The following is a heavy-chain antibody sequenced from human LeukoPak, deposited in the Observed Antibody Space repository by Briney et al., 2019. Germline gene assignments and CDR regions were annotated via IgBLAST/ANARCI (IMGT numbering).Heavy chain of an antibody. CDR2: ISSSSSYI. CDR1: GFTFSSYS. D-gene: IGHD3-22*01. Sequence: GGSLRLSCAASGFTFSSYSTNWVRQAPGKGLEWVSSISSSSSYIYYADSVKGRFTISRDNAKNSLYLQMNSLRAEDTAVYYCARDSSSGYYSVYWGQGTLVTVSS. CDR3: ARDSSSGYYSVY. J-gene: IGHJ4*02. V-gene: IGHV3-21*01.